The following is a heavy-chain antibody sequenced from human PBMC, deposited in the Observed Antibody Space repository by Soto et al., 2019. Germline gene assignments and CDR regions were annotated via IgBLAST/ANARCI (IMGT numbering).Heavy chain of an antibody. CDR2: INHSGST. V-gene: IGHV4-34*01. J-gene: IGHJ4*02. D-gene: IGHD5-18*01. CDR3: ARGIAQRGYSYGY. Sequence: WETLSLTCAGYGWSFSGYYWIWILQPPGKGLEWIGEINHSGSTNYNPSLESRVTISVDTSKNQFSLKLSSVTAADTAVYYCARGIAQRGYSYGYWGQGTMVTVSS. CDR1: GWSFSGYY.